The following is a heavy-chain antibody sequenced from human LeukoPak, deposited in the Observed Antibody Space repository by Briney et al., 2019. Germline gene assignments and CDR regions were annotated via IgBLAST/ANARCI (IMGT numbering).Heavy chain of an antibody. V-gene: IGHV3-23*01. CDR3: AKGSVSVVVPAVIPYY. CDR2: ISASARSA. D-gene: IGHD2-2*01. CDR1: GFTFTNYA. J-gene: IGHJ4*02. Sequence: GGSLRLSCEVSGFTFTNYAMNWVRQAPGKGLEWVSSISASARSAVYGDSVKGRFTISRVNAENTLYLQMNSLRAEDTAVYYCAKGSVSVVVPAVIPYYWGQGTLVTVSS.